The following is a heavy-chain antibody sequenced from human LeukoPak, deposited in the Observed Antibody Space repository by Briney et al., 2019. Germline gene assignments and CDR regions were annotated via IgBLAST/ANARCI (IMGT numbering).Heavy chain of an antibody. J-gene: IGHJ4*02. CDR1: GYTFTSYG. Sequence: ASVRVSCKASGYTFTSYGISWVRQAPGQGLEWMGWISAYSGNTNYAQKLQGRVTMTTDTSTSTAYMELRSLRSDDTAVYYCARGGHVDTAMDTFDYWGQGTLVTVSS. D-gene: IGHD5-18*01. CDR2: ISAYSGNT. CDR3: ARGGHVDTAMDTFDY. V-gene: IGHV1-18*01.